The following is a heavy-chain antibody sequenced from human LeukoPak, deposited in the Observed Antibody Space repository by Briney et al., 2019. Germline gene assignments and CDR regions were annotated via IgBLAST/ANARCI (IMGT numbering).Heavy chain of an antibody. CDR2: ISAYNGNT. D-gene: IGHD6-19*01. V-gene: IGHV1-18*01. CDR3: ARREEQWLVFDY. CDR1: GYTFTSYG. Sequence: ASVKVSCKASGYTFTSYGISWGRQAPGQGLEWMGWISAYNGNTNYAQKLQGRVTMTTDTSTSTAYMELRSLRSDDTAVYYCARREEQWLVFDYWGQGTLVTVSS. J-gene: IGHJ4*02.